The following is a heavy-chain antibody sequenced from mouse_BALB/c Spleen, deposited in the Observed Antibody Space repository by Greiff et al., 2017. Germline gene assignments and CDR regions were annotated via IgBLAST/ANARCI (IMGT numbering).Heavy chain of an antibody. D-gene: IGHD2-14*01. CDR3: ARQVRGTRAMDY. Sequence: EVQRVESGGDLVKPGGSLKLSCAASGFTFSSYGMSWVRQTPDKRLEWVATISSGGSYTYYPDSVKGRFTISRDNAKNTLYLQMSSLKSEDTAMYYCARQVRGTRAMDYWGQGTSVTVSS. J-gene: IGHJ4*01. V-gene: IGHV5-6*01. CDR1: GFTFSSYG. CDR2: ISSGGSYT.